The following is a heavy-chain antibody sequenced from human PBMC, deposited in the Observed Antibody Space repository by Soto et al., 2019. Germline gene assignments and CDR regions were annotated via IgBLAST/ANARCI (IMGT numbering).Heavy chain of an antibody. CDR3: ARGGFWSGYWTYYYYGMDV. V-gene: IGHV6-1*01. D-gene: IGHD3-3*01. CDR1: GDSVSSNSAA. J-gene: IGHJ6*02. Sequence: TLSLTCAISGDSVSSNSAAWNWIRQSPSRGLEWLGRTYYRSKWYNDYAVSVKSRITINPDTSKNQFSLQLNSVTPEDTAVYYCARGGFWSGYWTYYYYGMDVWGQGTTVTVSS. CDR2: TYYRSKWYN.